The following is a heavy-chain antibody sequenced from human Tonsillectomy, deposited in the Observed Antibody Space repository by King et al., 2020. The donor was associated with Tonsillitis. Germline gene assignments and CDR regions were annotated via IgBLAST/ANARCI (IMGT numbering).Heavy chain of an antibody. D-gene: IGHD4-11*01. J-gene: IGHJ6*02. Sequence: VQLVESGGGLVQPGKSLRLSCAASGFTFDDYAMHWVRQAPGKGLEWVSGISWNSGSIGYADSVKGRFTISRDNAKNSLYLQMNSLRAEDTALYYCAKDIGIASMTTVTLFYYYGMDVWGQGTTFTVSS. CDR1: GFTFDDYA. V-gene: IGHV3-9*01. CDR2: ISWNSGSI. CDR3: AKDIGIASMTTVTLFYYYGMDV.